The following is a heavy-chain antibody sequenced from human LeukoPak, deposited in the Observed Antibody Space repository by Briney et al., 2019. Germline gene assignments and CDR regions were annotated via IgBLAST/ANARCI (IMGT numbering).Heavy chain of an antibody. Sequence: PSETLSLTCTVSGGSISSYYWSWIRQPPGKGLEWIGYISYTGSTTYNSSLKSRVTISLDTSQNQFSLKLTSATPADTAVYYCARTAKYYYGSETYYFFDYWGQGTLVTVSS. CDR1: GGSISSYY. J-gene: IGHJ4*02. CDR3: ARTAKYYYGSETYYFFDY. CDR2: ISYTGST. D-gene: IGHD3-10*01. V-gene: IGHV4-59*01.